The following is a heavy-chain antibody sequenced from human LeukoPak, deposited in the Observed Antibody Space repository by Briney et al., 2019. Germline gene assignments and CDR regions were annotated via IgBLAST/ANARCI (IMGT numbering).Heavy chain of an antibody. V-gene: IGHV5-51*01. D-gene: IGHD3-16*01. CDR2: IFPGDSYT. J-gene: IGHJ4*02. CDR3: ARRGGSYEYFDS. CDR1: GYSFTTYW. Sequence: GESLKISCKGSGYSFTTYWIGWVRQMPGKGLEWMGHIFPGDSYTRYSPSFQGQVTISADKSISTAYLQWSSLKASDTAIYYCARRGGSYEYFDSWGQGTLVTVSS.